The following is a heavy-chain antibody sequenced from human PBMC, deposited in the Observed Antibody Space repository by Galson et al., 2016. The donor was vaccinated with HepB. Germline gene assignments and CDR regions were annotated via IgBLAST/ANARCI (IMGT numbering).Heavy chain of an antibody. CDR3: AESRG. D-gene: IGHD3-10*01. V-gene: IGHV3-7*01. CDR2: INQDGSEK. CDR1: GFSFSSDW. J-gene: IGHJ4*02. Sequence: SLRLSCAASGFSFSSDWMIWVRQAPGEGLEWVANINQDGSEKYYVDSVKGRFTISRDNAKNSLYLQMNSLRVEDTAVYYCAESRGWGPGTLVTVSS.